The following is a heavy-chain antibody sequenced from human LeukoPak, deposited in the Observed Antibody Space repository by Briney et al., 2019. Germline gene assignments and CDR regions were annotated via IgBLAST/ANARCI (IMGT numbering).Heavy chain of an antibody. D-gene: IGHD5-18*01. Sequence: PGGSLRLSCVASGFTFSSYAMSWVRQAPGKGLEWVSAISGSGGSTYYADSVKGRFTISRDNSKNTLYLQMNSLRAEDTAVYYCARDLHSYGYGRSGAAGYWGQGTLVTVSS. CDR3: ARDLHSYGYGRSGAAGY. J-gene: IGHJ4*02. CDR2: ISGSGGST. V-gene: IGHV3-23*01. CDR1: GFTFSSYA.